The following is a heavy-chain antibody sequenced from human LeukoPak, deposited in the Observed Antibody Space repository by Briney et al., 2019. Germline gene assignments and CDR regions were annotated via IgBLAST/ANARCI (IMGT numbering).Heavy chain of an antibody. J-gene: IGHJ4*02. CDR1: GFTFSSYT. V-gene: IGHV3-21*01. CDR2: ISTRSSTI. CDR3: ARVMTVAGSESFDY. Sequence: GESLRLSCAASGFTFSSYTMNWVRQAPGKGLEWVSSISTRSSTIYYAELVRGRFTISRDNAKNSLYLQMYSLRAEDTAAYYCARVMTVAGSESFDYWGQGTLVTVSS. D-gene: IGHD6-19*01.